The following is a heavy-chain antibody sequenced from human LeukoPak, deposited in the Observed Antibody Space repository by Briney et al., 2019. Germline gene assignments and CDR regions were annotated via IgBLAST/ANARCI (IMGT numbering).Heavy chain of an antibody. V-gene: IGHV1-69*04. CDR3: ARVGYSYGGGAAAGQKWFEP. J-gene: IGHJ5*02. D-gene: IGHD5-18*01. CDR2: IIPILGIA. Sequence: SVTVPYKASGGTFSSYAICWVRQAPGQGLEWMGRIIPILGIANYAQKFQGRVTITADKSTSTAYMELSSLRSEDTAVYYCARVGYSYGGGAAAGQKWFEPWGQAALVSLSS. CDR1: GGTFSSYA.